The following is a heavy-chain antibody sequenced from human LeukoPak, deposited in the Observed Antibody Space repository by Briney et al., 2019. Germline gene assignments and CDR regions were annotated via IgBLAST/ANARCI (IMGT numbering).Heavy chain of an antibody. CDR2: IKEDGSER. CDR1: GFSFSSYW. V-gene: IGHV3-7*01. CDR3: ARDPGRGFDC. J-gene: IGHJ4*02. Sequence: GGSLRLSCAASGFSFSSYWMTWVRQVPGKGLEWVANIKEDGSERKYVDSVKGRFTISRDNAKNSLSLQMSSLRAVDTAVYYCARDPGRGFDCWGQGTLVTVSS.